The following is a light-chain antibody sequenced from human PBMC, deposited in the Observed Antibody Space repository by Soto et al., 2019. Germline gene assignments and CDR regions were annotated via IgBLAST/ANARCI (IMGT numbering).Light chain of an antibody. J-gene: IGLJ2*01. CDR3: SSYASSSTLV. Sequence: QSVLTQPASVSGSPGQSITISCTGTSSDVGAYNYVSWYQQHPGKAPKLMIYDVSTRPSGVSNRFSGSKSGNTASLTISGLRAEDEADYYCSSYASSSTLVFGGGTKLTVL. V-gene: IGLV2-14*03. CDR1: SSDVGAYNY. CDR2: DVS.